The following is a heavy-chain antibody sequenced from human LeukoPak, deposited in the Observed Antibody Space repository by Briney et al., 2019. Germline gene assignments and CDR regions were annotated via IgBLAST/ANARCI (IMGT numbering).Heavy chain of an antibody. D-gene: IGHD3-22*01. Sequence: GGSLRLSCAGSGFTFSNFWMTWVRQAPGKGLEWVANIRQDGGETYYVDSVKGRFTISRDNAKNSLYLQMNSLRAEDTAVYYCARYSFDSTTYYFDHWGQGTLVTVSS. CDR1: GFTFSNFW. J-gene: IGHJ4*02. CDR2: IRQDGGET. CDR3: ARYSFDSTTYYFDH. V-gene: IGHV3-7*01.